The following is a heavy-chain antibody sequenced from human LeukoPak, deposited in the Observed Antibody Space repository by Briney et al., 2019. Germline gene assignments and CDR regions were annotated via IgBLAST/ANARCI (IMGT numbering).Heavy chain of an antibody. V-gene: IGHV4-59*01. CDR2: IYYSGST. CDR1: GGSISSYY. J-gene: IGHJ3*02. Sequence: SETLSLTCTVSGGSISSYYWSWIRQPPGKGLEWIGYIYYSGSTNYNPSLKSRVTISVDTSKNQFSLKLSSVTAADTAVYYCARDGGRAFDIRGQGTMVTVSS. CDR3: ARDGGRAFDI. D-gene: IGHD3-16*01.